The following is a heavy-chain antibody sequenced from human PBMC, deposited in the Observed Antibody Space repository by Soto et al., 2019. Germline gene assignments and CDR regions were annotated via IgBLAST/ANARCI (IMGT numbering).Heavy chain of an antibody. CDR1: GFTFSSYP. Sequence: GGSLRLSCAASGFTFSSYPMSWGRQAPGKGLEWVSAIIGRGGSTYYADSVKGRFTISTGNSKNTLYLQMNSLRAEDTAVYYCAKMNIVVVPAAAFDYWGQGTLVTVSS. D-gene: IGHD2-2*01. CDR3: AKMNIVVVPAAAFDY. V-gene: IGHV3-23*01. J-gene: IGHJ4*02. CDR2: IIGRGGST.